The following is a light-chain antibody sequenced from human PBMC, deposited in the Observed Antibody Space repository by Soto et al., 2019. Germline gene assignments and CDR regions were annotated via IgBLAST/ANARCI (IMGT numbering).Light chain of an antibody. CDR2: DAS. CDR3: QQYNSYSPLFT. J-gene: IGKJ3*01. CDR1: QSISSW. V-gene: IGKV1-5*01. Sequence: DIQMTQSPSTLSASVGDRVTITCRASQSISSWLAWYQQKPGKAPKLLIYDASSLESGVPSRFSGSGSGTEFTLTISSLQPDDFATYYCQQYNSYSPLFTFGPRTKVDIK.